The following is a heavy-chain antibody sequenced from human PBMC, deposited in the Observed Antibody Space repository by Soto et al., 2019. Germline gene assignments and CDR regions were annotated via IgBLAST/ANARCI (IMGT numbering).Heavy chain of an antibody. D-gene: IGHD2-2*01. CDR3: AKGRGYCSSTSCDYYGMDV. V-gene: IGHV3-30*18. Sequence: QVQLVESGGGVVQPGRSLRLSCAASGFTFSSYGMHWVRQAPGKGLEWVAVISYDGSNKYYADSVQGRFTISRDNSKNTLSLQMNSLRAEDTDVYYCAKGRGYCSSTSCDYYGMDVW. J-gene: IGHJ6*01. CDR2: ISYDGSNK. CDR1: GFTFSSYG.